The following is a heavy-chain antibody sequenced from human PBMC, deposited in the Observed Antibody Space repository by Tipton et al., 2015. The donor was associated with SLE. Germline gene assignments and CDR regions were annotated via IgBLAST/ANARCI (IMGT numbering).Heavy chain of an antibody. V-gene: IGHV4-34*01. CDR1: GGSFSGYY. CDR3: VLLELPLGYCSGGSCPDAFDI. CDR2: INHSGST. D-gene: IGHD2-15*01. J-gene: IGHJ3*02. Sequence: LRLSCAVYGGSFSGYYWSWIRQPPGKGLEWIGEINHSGSTNYNPSLKSRVTISVDTSKNQFSLKLSSVTAADTAVYYCVLLELPLGYCSGGSCPDAFDIWGQGTMVTVSS.